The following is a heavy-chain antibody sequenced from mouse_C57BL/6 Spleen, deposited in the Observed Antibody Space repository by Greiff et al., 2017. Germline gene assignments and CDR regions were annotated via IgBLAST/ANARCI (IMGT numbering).Heavy chain of an antibody. CDR2: IHPNSGST. CDR1: GYTFTSYW. Sequence: QVQLQQPGAELVKPGASVKLSCKASGYTFTSYWMHWVKQRPGQGLEWIGMIHPNSGSTNYNEKFKSKATLTVDKSSSTAYMQLSILTSEDSAVYYCARSGPYDYDGDYYAMDYWGQGTSVTVSS. J-gene: IGHJ4*01. V-gene: IGHV1-64*01. CDR3: ARSGPYDYDGDYYAMDY. D-gene: IGHD2-4*01.